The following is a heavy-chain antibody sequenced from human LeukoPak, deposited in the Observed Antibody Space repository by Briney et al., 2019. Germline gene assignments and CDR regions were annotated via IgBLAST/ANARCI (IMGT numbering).Heavy chain of an antibody. CDR3: AGHHPRNTVDF. Sequence: SGTLSLTCTVSGSSISSYYWSWIRQPPGKGLEWIAYISDIGSINYNPSLKSRVTISLDTSKNQFSLKLSSVTAADTAVYYCAGHHPRNTVDFWGQGTLVTVSS. CDR1: GSSISSYY. J-gene: IGHJ4*02. CDR2: ISDIGSI. D-gene: IGHD2-8*02. V-gene: IGHV4-59*08.